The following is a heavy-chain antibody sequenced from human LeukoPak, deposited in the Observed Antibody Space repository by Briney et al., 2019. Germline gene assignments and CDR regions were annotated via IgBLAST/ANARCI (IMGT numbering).Heavy chain of an antibody. V-gene: IGHV4-39*02. J-gene: IGHJ1*01. CDR1: GGSISSTTYY. CDR2: IYYSGTT. CDR3: ARGPTLKYFHH. Sequence: PSEILSLTCTVSGGSISSTTYYWGWIRQPPGKGLEWIGTIYYSGTTYYNPSLKSRVTISVATSKNQFSLELSSMTAADTAVYYCARGPTLKYFHHWGQGTLVSVSS.